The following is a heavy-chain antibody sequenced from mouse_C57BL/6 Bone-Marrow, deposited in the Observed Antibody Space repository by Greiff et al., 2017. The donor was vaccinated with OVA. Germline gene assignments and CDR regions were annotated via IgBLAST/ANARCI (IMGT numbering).Heavy chain of an antibody. V-gene: IGHV5-17*01. CDR1: GFTFSDYG. Sequence: EVKLMESGGGLVKPGGSLKLSCAASGFTFSDYGMHWVRQAPEKGLEWVAYISRGSSTIYYADTVKGRFTISRDNAKNTLFLQMTSLRSEDTAMYYCASAYDYDGYAMDYWGQGTSVTVSS. CDR3: ASAYDYDGYAMDY. J-gene: IGHJ4*01. D-gene: IGHD2-4*01. CDR2: ISRGSSTI.